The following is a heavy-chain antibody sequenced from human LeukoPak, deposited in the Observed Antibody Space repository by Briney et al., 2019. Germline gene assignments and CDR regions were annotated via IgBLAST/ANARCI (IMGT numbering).Heavy chain of an antibody. CDR2: INSDGSST. J-gene: IGHJ5*02. CDR3: ARGGTYSSGLPGS. Sequence: GGSLRLSCAAAGFTFSGYWMHWVRQAPGKGLVWVSLINSDGSSTNYADSVKGRFTISRDNAKNTLYLQMNTPRAEDTAVYYCARGGTYSSGLPGSWGQGTLVTVSS. D-gene: IGHD5-18*01. V-gene: IGHV3-74*01. CDR1: GFTFSGYW.